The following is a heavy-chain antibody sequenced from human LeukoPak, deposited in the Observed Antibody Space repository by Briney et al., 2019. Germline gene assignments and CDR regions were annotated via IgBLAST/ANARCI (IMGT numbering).Heavy chain of an antibody. CDR2: IYWDDDK. CDR3: AHSLLWFGENGDYFDY. J-gene: IGHJ4*02. CDR1: GFSLSTSGGG. Sequence: SGPTLVNPTQTLTLTCTFSGFSLSTSGGGVGWIRQPPGKALEWLALIYWDDDKRYSPSLKSRLTITKDTSKNQVVLTMTIMDPVDTATYYCAHSLLWFGENGDYFDYWGQGTLVTVSS. V-gene: IGHV2-5*02. D-gene: IGHD3-10*01.